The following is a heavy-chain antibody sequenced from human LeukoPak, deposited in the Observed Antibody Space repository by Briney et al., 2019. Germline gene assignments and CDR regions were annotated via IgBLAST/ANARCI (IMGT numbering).Heavy chain of an antibody. CDR2: IKPDGSEE. Sequence: GGSLRLSCAASGFTFSSSWMSWVRQAPEKGLEWVANIKPDGSEEHSVDSVKGRFTISRDNAKNSLYLQMNSLRAEDTAVYYCASVLWFGGIFFDYWGQGTLVTVSS. CDR1: GFTFSSSW. V-gene: IGHV3-7*01. CDR3: ASVLWFGGIFFDY. J-gene: IGHJ4*02. D-gene: IGHD3-10*01.